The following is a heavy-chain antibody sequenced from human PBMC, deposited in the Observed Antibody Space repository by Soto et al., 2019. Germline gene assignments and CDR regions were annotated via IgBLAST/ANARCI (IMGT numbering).Heavy chain of an antibody. Sequence: SETLSLTCTVSGGSISSNYWSWIRQPPGKGLEWIGYINYSGSTNYNPSLKSRITISVDTSKNKFSLKLSSVTAADTAVYYCARQRDNRYGSYYFDDWGLGTRVSVSS. V-gene: IGHV4-59*01. CDR1: GGSISSNY. J-gene: IGHJ4*02. CDR3: ARQRDNRYGSYYFDD. D-gene: IGHD4-17*01. CDR2: INYSGST.